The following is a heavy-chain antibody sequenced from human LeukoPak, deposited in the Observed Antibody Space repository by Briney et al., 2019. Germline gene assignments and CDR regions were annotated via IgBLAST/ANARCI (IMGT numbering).Heavy chain of an antibody. V-gene: IGHV4-61*09. J-gene: IGHJ4*02. D-gene: IGHD3-10*01. CDR3: TKGRGI. CDR2: IYTSGST. CDR1: GGSISSTSYD. Sequence: TSGTLSLTCTVSGGSISSTSYDWYWIRQPAGKGLEWIGHIYTSGSTNYNPSLKSRVTISVDTSKNQFSLKLTSVTAADTAVYYCTKGRGIWGQGTLVTVSS.